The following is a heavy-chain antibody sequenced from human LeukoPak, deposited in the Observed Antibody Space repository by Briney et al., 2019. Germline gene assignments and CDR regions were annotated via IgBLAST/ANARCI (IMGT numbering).Heavy chain of an antibody. CDR3: ARDRFHYGDSYYFDY. Sequence: GASVKVSCKATGWTFTGYYMHWVRQAPGQGLEWVGLINPNSGGTNYAQKFQGRVTMPRDTSISTAYMELSRLRSDDTAVYYCARDRFHYGDSYYFDYWRQGTLVTVP. V-gene: IGHV1-2*02. CDR2: INPNSGGT. J-gene: IGHJ4*02. D-gene: IGHD4-17*01. CDR1: GWTFTGYY.